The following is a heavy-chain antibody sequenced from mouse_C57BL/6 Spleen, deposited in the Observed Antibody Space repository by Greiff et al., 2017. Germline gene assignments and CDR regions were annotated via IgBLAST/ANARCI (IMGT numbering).Heavy chain of an antibody. CDR3: ARGTTWAMDY. CDR1: GYTFTDYY. D-gene: IGHD1-1*01. J-gene: IGHJ4*01. V-gene: IGHV1-76*01. CDR2: IYPGSGNT. Sequence: VQLQQSGAELVRPGASVKLSCKASGYTFTDYYINWVKQRPGQGLEWIARIYPGSGNTYYNEKFKGKATLTAEKSSSTAYMQLSSLTSEDSAVYFCARGTTWAMDYWGQGTSVTVSS.